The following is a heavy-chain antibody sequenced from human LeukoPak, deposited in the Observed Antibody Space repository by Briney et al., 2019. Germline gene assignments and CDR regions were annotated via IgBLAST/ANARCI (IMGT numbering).Heavy chain of an antibody. CDR1: GDTFSSYA. J-gene: IGHJ6*01. CDR2: IIPIFGTA. V-gene: IGHV1-69*13. Sequence: ASVKVSCKASGDTFSSYAISWVRQAPGQGLEWMGGIIPIFGTANYAQKFQGRVTITADESTSTAYMELSSLRSEDTAVYYCAADRNPSLFYSYGLSDSGMDVWGQGTTVTVSS. D-gene: IGHD5-18*01. CDR3: AADRNPSLFYSYGLSDSGMDV.